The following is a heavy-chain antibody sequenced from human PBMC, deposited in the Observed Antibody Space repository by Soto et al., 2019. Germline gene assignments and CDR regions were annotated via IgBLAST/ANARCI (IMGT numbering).Heavy chain of an antibody. Sequence: QVQLVESGGGVVQPGRSLRLSCAASGFTFSSYGMHWVRQAPGKGLEWVAVISYDGSNKYYADSVKGRFTISRDNSKNTLYLQMNRLRAYDTAAYYCAKDRRGYYYESCGYDSYYYGMDVWGQGTTVTVSS. D-gene: IGHD3-22*01. CDR2: ISYDGSNK. J-gene: IGHJ6*02. V-gene: IGHV3-30*18. CDR1: GFTFSSYG. CDR3: AKDRRGYYYESCGYDSYYYGMDV.